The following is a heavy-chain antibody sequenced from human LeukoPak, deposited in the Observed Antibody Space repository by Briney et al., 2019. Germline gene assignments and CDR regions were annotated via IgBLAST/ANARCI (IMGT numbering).Heavy chain of an antibody. Sequence: GGSLRLSCAASGFTFSSYAMHWVRQAPGKGLEWVAVVSYDGSEKYYADSVKGRFTISRDNSKNTVYLQMNSLRAEDTAVYYCARESSVVRGVITDFDYWGQGTLVTVSS. D-gene: IGHD3-10*01. J-gene: IGHJ4*02. CDR1: GFTFSSYA. CDR2: VSYDGSEK. V-gene: IGHV3-30-3*01. CDR3: ARESSVVRGVITDFDY.